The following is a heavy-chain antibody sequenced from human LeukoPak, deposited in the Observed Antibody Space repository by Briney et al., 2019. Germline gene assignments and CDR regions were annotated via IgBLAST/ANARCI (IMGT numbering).Heavy chain of an antibody. V-gene: IGHV3-43*01. D-gene: IGHD6-13*01. CDR1: GFTFSSYW. Sequence: GGSLRLSCAASGFTFSSYWMSWVRQAPGKGLEWVSLISWDGGSTYYADSVKGRFTISRDNRKNSLYLQMNSLRAEDTALYYCAKDTGYSSSWPDYWGQGTLVTVSS. CDR3: AKDTGYSSSWPDY. J-gene: IGHJ4*02. CDR2: ISWDGGST.